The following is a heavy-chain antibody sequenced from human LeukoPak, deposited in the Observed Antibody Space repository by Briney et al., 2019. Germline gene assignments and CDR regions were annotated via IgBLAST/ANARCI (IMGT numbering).Heavy chain of an antibody. Sequence: ASVKVSCKASGYTFTSYYMHWVRQAPGQGLEWMGWISAYNGNTNYAQKLQGRVTMTTDTSTSTAYMELRSLRSDDTAVYYCTKTRGTYYDILTGYQNWFDPWGQGTLVTVSS. CDR1: GYTFTSYY. J-gene: IGHJ5*02. CDR3: TKTRGTYYDILTGYQNWFDP. CDR2: ISAYNGNT. D-gene: IGHD3-9*01. V-gene: IGHV1-18*04.